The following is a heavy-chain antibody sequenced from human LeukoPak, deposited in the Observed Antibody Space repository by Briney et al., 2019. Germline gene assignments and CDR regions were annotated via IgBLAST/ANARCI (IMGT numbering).Heavy chain of an antibody. V-gene: IGHV4-59*08. CDR1: GGSISSYY. Sequence: PSETLSLTCTVSGGSISSYYWSWIRQPPGKGLEWIGYIYYSGSTNYNPSLKSRVTISVDTSKNQFSLKLSSVTAADTAVYYCASTPYYGSGSPAFDYWGQGTLVTVSS. CDR3: ASTPYYGSGSPAFDY. CDR2: IYYSGST. D-gene: IGHD3-10*01. J-gene: IGHJ4*02.